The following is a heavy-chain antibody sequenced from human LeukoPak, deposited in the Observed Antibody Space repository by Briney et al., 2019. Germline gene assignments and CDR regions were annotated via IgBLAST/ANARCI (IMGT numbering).Heavy chain of an antibody. CDR3: ARGAYYNFWSGFYYSPHFDY. V-gene: IGHV1-2*02. D-gene: IGHD3-3*01. CDR1: GYTFSSGYY. CDR2: INPNSGDT. Sequence: ASVKVSCKASGYTFSSGYYLHWVRQAPGQGLEWMGWINPNSGDTNYAQKFQGRVTMTRDTSISTAYMELSRLRSDDAAVYFCARGAYYNFWSGFYYSPHFDYWGQGTLVAVSS. J-gene: IGHJ4*02.